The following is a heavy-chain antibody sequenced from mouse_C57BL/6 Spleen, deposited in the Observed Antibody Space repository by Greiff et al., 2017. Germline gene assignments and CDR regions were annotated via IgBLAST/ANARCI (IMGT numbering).Heavy chain of an antibody. D-gene: IGHD4-1*01. CDR1: GYTFTSYT. CDR3: ARDWEYYFDY. J-gene: IGHJ2*01. Sequence: QVHVKQSGAELARPGASVKMSCKASGYTFTSYTMHWVKQRPGQGLEWIGYINPSSGYTKYNQKFKDKATLTADKSSSTAYMQLSSLTSEDSAVYYCARDWEYYFDYWGQGTTLTVSS. CDR2: INPSSGYT. V-gene: IGHV1-4*01.